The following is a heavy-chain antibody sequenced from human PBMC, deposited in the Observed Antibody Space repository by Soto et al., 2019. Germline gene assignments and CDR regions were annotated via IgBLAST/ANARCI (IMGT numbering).Heavy chain of an antibody. CDR3: ARGREDFHAGSGPRWMWLAP. D-gene: IGHD3-3*01. CDR2: ISNSGSI. CDR1: GCSIRSDF. V-gene: IGHV4-59*01. J-gene: IGHJ5*02. Sequence: PSENLYPTYTVSGCSIRSDFWILMRQLPGKGLEWIGYISNSGSIDYSPSLKSRATISADTSRNQFSLKLRSVNTADTAVYFCARGREDFHAGSGPRWMWLAPWGQGTLVTVS.